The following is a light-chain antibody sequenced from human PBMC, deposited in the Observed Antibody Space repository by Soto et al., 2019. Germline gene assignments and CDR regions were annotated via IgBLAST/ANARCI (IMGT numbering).Light chain of an antibody. V-gene: IGKV1-12*01. CDR1: QGISSW. Sequence: DIHMTQSPSSVSASVGDRVTINCRASQGISSWLAWYQQKPGKAPNLLMHATSILQSGVPSRFSGSGSGTEFTLNISSLQPEDFGTYYCLQTDSFPWTFGQGTKVEIK. CDR2: ATS. J-gene: IGKJ1*01. CDR3: LQTDSFPWT.